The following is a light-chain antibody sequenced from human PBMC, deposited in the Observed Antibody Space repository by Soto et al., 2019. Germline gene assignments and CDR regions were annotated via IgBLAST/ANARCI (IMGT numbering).Light chain of an antibody. Sequence: QSVLTQPPSVSESPRQSVTISCSGNSSNIGKNGVNWYQQLPGKAPKLLIYFDALLPSGISYRFSGSRSGTAASLAISGPKSEDEVDYSCSVGDESLNANVFGIGKKVTV. CDR1: SSNIGKNG. V-gene: IGLV1-36*01. CDR2: FDA. J-gene: IGLJ1*01. CDR3: SVGDESLNANV.